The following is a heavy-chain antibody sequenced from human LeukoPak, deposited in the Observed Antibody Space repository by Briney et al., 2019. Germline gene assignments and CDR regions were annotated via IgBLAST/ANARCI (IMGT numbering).Heavy chain of an antibody. CDR3: AKDWAGYNSVVGY. D-gene: IGHD5-24*01. Sequence: PGGSLRLSCAASGFTFSSYGMHWVRQAPGKGLERVAVISYDGSNKYYADSVKGRFTISRDNSKNTLYLQMNSLRAEDTAVYYCAKDWAGYNSVVGYWGQGTLVTVSS. CDR2: ISYDGSNK. CDR1: GFTFSSYG. J-gene: IGHJ4*02. V-gene: IGHV3-30*18.